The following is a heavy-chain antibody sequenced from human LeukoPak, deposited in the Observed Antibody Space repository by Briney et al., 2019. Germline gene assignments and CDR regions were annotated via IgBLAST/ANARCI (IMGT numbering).Heavy chain of an antibody. CDR2: INHSGST. Sequence: PSETLSLTCAVYGGSFSGYYWSWIRQLPGKGLEWIGEINHSGSTNYNPSLKSRVTISVDTSKNQFSLKLSSVTAADTAVYYCARRGKYYDSSGYLRGPFDYWGQGTLVTVSS. V-gene: IGHV4-34*01. CDR3: ARRGKYYDSSGYLRGPFDY. CDR1: GGSFSGYY. D-gene: IGHD3-22*01. J-gene: IGHJ4*02.